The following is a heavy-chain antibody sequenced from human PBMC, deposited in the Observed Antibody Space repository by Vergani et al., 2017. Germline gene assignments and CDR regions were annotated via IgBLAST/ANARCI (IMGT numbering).Heavy chain of an antibody. CDR1: GYSISSGYY. Sequence: QVQLQESGPGLVKPSETLSLTCAVSGYSISSGYYWGWIRQPPGKGLEWIGSIYHSGSTYYNPSLKSRVTISVDTSKNQFSLKLSSVTAADTAVYYCARRSNDFWSGNAFDIWGQGTMVTVSS. CDR2: IYHSGST. J-gene: IGHJ3*02. CDR3: ARRSNDFWSGNAFDI. D-gene: IGHD3-3*01. V-gene: IGHV4-38-2*01.